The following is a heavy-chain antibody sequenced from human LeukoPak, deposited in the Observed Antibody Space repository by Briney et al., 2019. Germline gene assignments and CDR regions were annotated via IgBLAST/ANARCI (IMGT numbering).Heavy chain of an antibody. CDR3: TSTEDSSGYLTQYYYYYGMDV. J-gene: IGHJ6*02. D-gene: IGHD3-22*01. CDR1: GFTFSNAW. V-gene: IGHV3-15*01. CDR2: IKSKTDGGTT. Sequence: GGSLRLSCAASGFTFSNAWMSWVRQAPGKGLEWVGRIKSKTDGGTTDYAAPVKDRFTISRDDSKNTLYLQMNSLKTEDTAVYYCTSTEDSSGYLTQYYYYYGMDVWGQGTTVTVSS.